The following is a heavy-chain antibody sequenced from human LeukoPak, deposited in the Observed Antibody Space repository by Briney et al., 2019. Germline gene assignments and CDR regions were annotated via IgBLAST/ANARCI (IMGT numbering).Heavy chain of an antibody. J-gene: IGHJ4*02. CDR1: GFTFSSYA. Sequence: GGSLRLSCAASGFTFSSYAMSWVRQAPGQGLEWVSAISDSGGSTYYADSVKGRFTISRDNSKNTLFLQMNSLRADDTAVYYCAKDPGYDILTGYSLFDYWGQGTLVTVSS. D-gene: IGHD3-9*01. CDR2: ISDSGGST. V-gene: IGHV3-23*01. CDR3: AKDPGYDILTGYSLFDY.